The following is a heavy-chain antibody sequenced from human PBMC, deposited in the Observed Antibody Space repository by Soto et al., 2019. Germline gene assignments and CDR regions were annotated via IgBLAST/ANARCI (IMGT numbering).Heavy chain of an antibody. CDR2: IDPSDSYT. J-gene: IGHJ6*04. D-gene: IGHD2-2*01. V-gene: IGHV5-10-1*01. CDR1: GYSFTSYW. CDR3: ARRPVPAAKLYYSCGMDV. Sequence: GESLKISCKGSGYSFTSYWISWVRQMPGKGLEWMGRIDPSDSYTNYSPSFQGHVTISADKSISTAYLQWSSLKASDTAMYYWARRPVPAAKLYYSCGMDVWGKGTTVTVPS.